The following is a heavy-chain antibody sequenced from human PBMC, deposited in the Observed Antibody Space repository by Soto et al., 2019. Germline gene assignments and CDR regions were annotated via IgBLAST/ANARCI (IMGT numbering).Heavy chain of an antibody. CDR3: ARSNYDFWSGGSLDI. J-gene: IGHJ3*02. CDR2: IKQDGSQK. Sequence: AGGSLRLSCAASGFTFRNFWMSWVRQAPGKGLEWVANIKQDGSQKYYVASVKGRFTISRDNAKNSLYLQMNSLRAEDTAIYYCARSNYDFWSGGSLDIWGQGTMVT. V-gene: IGHV3-7*03. CDR1: GFTFRNFW. D-gene: IGHD3-3*01.